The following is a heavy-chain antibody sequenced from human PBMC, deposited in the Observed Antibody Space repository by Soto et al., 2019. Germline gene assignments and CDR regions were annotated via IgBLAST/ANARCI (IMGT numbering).Heavy chain of an antibody. J-gene: IGHJ3*02. CDR2: ISWNSGSI. CDR3: TRPSSSDAFDI. Sequence: VQLVESGGGLVQPGRSLRLSCAASGFTFDDYAMHWVRQAPGKGLEWVSGISWNSGSIGYADSVKGRFTISRDNAKNSLYLQMNSLRAEDTALYYCTRPSSSDAFDIWGQGTMVTVSS. V-gene: IGHV3-9*01. D-gene: IGHD6-6*01. CDR1: GFTFDDYA.